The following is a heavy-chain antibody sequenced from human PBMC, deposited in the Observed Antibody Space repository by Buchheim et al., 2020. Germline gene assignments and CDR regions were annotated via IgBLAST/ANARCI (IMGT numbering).Heavy chain of an antibody. D-gene: IGHD6-13*01. Sequence: QVQLVESGGGVVQPGRSLRLSCAASGFTFSSYGMHWVRQAPGKGLEWVAVISYDGSNKYYADSVKGRFTISRDNSKNTLYLQMNSLRAEDTAVYYCAKAISAAGEWRWFDPWGQGTL. J-gene: IGHJ5*02. CDR3: AKAISAAGEWRWFDP. CDR2: ISYDGSNK. CDR1: GFTFSSYG. V-gene: IGHV3-30*18.